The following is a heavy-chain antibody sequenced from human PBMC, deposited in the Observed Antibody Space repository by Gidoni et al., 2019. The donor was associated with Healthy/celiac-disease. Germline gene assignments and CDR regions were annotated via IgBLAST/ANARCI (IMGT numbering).Heavy chain of an antibody. Sequence: QVQLVQSGAEVKKPGSSVKVSCKASGGTCSSYAISWVRQAPGQWLEWRGGIIPIFGTANYAQKFQGRVTITADESTSTAYMELSSLRSEDTAVYYCARAAVRDYAFDIWGQGTMVTVSS. J-gene: IGHJ3*02. V-gene: IGHV1-69*01. D-gene: IGHD3-10*01. CDR3: ARAAVRDYAFDI. CDR1: GGTCSSYA. CDR2: IIPIFGTA.